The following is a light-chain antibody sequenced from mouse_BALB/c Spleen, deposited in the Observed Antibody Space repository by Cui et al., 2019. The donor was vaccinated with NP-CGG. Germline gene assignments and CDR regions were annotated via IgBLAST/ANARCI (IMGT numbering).Light chain of an antibody. Sequence: QDVVTQESALIVSPGETVTLTCRSSTRAVATNNYANWVQEKPDHLFTGLIGGTNNRAPGVPARFSGSLIGDKAALTITGAQTEDEALYFCALWYSNHWVFGGGTKLTVL. CDR1: TRAVATNNY. V-gene: IGLV1*01. CDR3: ALWYSNHWV. CDR2: GTN. J-gene: IGLJ1*01.